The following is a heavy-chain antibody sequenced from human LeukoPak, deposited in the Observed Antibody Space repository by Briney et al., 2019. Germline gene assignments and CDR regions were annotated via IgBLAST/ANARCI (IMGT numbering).Heavy chain of an antibody. CDR3: VRISCTGSRCKPYSYYDMDV. CDR2: IWYDGSIK. Sequence: GRSLRLSCAAPGFTFDTHGMHWVRQAPGKGLEWVAVIWYDGSIKYYSDSVKGRFTISRDNSKNTLYLQMNSLRAEDTAVYYCVRISCTGSRCKPYSYYDMDVWGQGTTVTVSS. J-gene: IGHJ6*02. D-gene: IGHD2-15*01. CDR1: GFTFDTHG. V-gene: IGHV3-33*01.